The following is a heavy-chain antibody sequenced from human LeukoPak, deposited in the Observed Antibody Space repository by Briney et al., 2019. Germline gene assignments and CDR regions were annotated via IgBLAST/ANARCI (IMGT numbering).Heavy chain of an antibody. D-gene: IGHD2/OR15-2a*01. CDR2: ISYDGSNK. Sequence: PGGSLRLSCAASGFTFSSYAMHWVRQAPGKGLEWVADISYDGSNKYYADSVKGRFTIARDDARKTLYLQMNSLRAEDTAVYYCLTILETTFDAFDIWGQGTMVTVSS. CDR3: LTILETTFDAFDI. CDR1: GFTFSSYA. V-gene: IGHV3-30-3*01. J-gene: IGHJ3*02.